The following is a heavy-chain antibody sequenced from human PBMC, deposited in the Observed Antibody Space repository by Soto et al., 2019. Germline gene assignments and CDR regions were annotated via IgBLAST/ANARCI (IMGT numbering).Heavy chain of an antibody. CDR2: IYYSGST. CDR3: ARDLQYSRLFYGMDV. V-gene: IGHV4-31*03. CDR1: GGSISSGGYY. Sequence: QVQLQESGPGLVKPSQTLSLPCTVSGGSISSGGYYWSWIRQHPGKGLEWIGDIYYSGSTYYNPSLKSRATISVDTSKNQFSLKLSSVTAADTAVYYCARDLQYSRLFYGMDVWGQGTTVTVSS. J-gene: IGHJ6*02. D-gene: IGHD6-13*01.